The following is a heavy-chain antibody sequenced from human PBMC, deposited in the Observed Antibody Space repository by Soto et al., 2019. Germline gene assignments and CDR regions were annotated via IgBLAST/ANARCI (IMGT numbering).Heavy chain of an antibody. CDR1: GGTFSSYT. V-gene: IGHV1-69*08. CDR3: ARDVQRYYGWGSYVSFDY. Sequence: QVQLVQSGAEVKKPGSSVKVSCKASGGTFSSYTISWVRQAPGQGLEWMGRIIPILGIANYAQKFQGRVTTTADKSTSTAYMELSSLRSEDTAVYYCARDVQRYYGWGSYVSFDYWGQGTLVTVSS. D-gene: IGHD3-10*01. CDR2: IIPILGIA. J-gene: IGHJ4*02.